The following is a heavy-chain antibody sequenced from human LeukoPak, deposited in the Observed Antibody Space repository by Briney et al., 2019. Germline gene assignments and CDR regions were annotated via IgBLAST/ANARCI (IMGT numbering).Heavy chain of an antibody. CDR3: AKDRGGASEFDP. D-gene: IGHD3-16*01. Sequence: GGSLRLSCAASGFTFSSYGMHWVRQAPGKGLEWVAAISYDGSNKYYADSVKGRFTISRDNSKNTQYLQMNSLRAEDTAVYYCAKDRGGASEFDPWGQGTLVTVSS. V-gene: IGHV3-30*18. CDR1: GFTFSSYG. J-gene: IGHJ5*02. CDR2: ISYDGSNK.